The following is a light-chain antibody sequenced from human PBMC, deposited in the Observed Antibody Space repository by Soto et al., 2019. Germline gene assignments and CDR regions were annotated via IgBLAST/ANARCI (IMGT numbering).Light chain of an antibody. CDR3: QQYGSSPIT. J-gene: IGKJ5*01. V-gene: IGKV3-20*01. CDR2: DAS. CDR1: QSVSIY. Sequence: EIRVSQSPATLSLSKGERATLSCRASQSVSIYLAWYQQKPGQAPRLLIYDASNRATGIPDRFSGSGSGTDFTLTISRLEPEDFAVYYCQQYGSSPITFGQGTRLEIK.